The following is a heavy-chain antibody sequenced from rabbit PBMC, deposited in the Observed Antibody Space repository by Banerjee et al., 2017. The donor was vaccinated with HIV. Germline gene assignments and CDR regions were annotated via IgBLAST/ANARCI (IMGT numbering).Heavy chain of an antibody. Sequence: QEQLVESGGGLVQPEGSLTLTCTASGFTLSNYWMWWVRQAPGKGLEWIACIVAGSSGSTYYASWAKGRFTISKTSSTTVTLQMASLTAADTATYFCARDLDDVIGWNFGWWGPGTLVTVS. J-gene: IGHJ4*01. CDR3: ARDLDDVIGWNFGW. V-gene: IGHV1S45*01. CDR1: GFTLSNYW. D-gene: IGHD4-1*01. CDR2: IVAGSSGST.